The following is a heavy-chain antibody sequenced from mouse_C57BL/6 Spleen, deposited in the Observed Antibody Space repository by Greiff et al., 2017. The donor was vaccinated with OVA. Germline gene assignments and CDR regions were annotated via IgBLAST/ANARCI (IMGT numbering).Heavy chain of an antibody. CDR2: INPSNGGT. J-gene: IGHJ3*01. CDR3: ARSAELCVYGYDDWLAY. CDR1: GYTFTSYW. Sequence: VQLQQPGTELVKPGASVKLSCKASGYTFTSYWMHWVKQRPGQGLEWIGNINPSNGGTNYNEKFKSKATLTVDKSSSTAYMQLSSLTSEDSAVYYWARSAELCVYGYDDWLAYWGQGTLVTVSA. D-gene: IGHD2-2*01. V-gene: IGHV1-53*01.